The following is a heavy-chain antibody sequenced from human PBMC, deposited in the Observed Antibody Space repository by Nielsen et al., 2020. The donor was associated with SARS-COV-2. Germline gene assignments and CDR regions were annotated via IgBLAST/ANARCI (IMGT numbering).Heavy chain of an antibody. CDR2: ISWDGGST. CDR1: GFTLDDYT. D-gene: IGHD2-21*02. J-gene: IGHJ3*02. Sequence: GGSLRLSCAASGFTLDDYTMHWVRQAPGKGLEWVSLISWDGGSTYYADSVKGRFTISRDNSKNSLYLQMNSLRTEDTALYYCAALVVVTAHTFGDAFDIWGQGTMVTVSS. CDR3: AALVVVTAHTFGDAFDI. V-gene: IGHV3-43*01.